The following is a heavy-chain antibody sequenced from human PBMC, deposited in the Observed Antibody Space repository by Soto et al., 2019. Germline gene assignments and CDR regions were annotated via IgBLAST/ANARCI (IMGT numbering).Heavy chain of an antibody. J-gene: IGHJ4*02. CDR1: GFSFSKFW. Sequence: GGSLRLSCAASGFSFSKFWMNWVRQAPGKGLEWVANIKQDGSRKEYVDSVKGRFTISRDNANNLLYLQMSDLRAEDTALYYCTFVTSRGLRDDILIDFWGQGTLVTVSS. D-gene: IGHD3-9*01. CDR2: IKQDGSRK. V-gene: IGHV3-7*05. CDR3: TFVTSRGLRDDILIDF.